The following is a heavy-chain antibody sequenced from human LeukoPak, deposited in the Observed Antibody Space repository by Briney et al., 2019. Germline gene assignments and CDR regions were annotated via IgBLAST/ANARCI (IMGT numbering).Heavy chain of an antibody. D-gene: IGHD2-2*02. CDR2: INHSGST. CDR3: ARVPLGYCSSTSCYTGRRVRFDP. CDR1: GGSSSGYY. J-gene: IGHJ5*02. Sequence: PSETLSLTCAVYGGSSSGYYWSWIRQPPGKGLEWIGEINHSGSTNYNPSLKSRVTISVDTSKNQFSLKLSSVTAADTAVYYCARVPLGYCSSTSCYTGRRVRFDPWGQGTLVTVSS. V-gene: IGHV4-34*01.